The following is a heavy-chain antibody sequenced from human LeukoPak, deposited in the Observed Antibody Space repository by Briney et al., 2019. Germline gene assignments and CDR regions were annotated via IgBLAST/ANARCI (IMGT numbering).Heavy chain of an antibody. CDR3: TTRGRGYSYGYVVFDY. CDR1: GFTFSSYW. D-gene: IGHD5-18*01. CDR2: INSDGSST. V-gene: IGHV3-74*01. J-gene: IGHJ4*02. Sequence: GGSLRLSCAASGFTFSSYWMHWVRQAPGKGLVWVSRINSDGSSTIHADSVKGRFTISRDDSKNTLYLQMNSLKTEDTAVYYCTTRGRGYSYGYVVFDYWGQGTLVTVSS.